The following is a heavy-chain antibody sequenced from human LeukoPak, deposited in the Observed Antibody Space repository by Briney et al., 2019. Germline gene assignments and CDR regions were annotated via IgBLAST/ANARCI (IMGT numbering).Heavy chain of an antibody. D-gene: IGHD6-13*01. Sequence: PGGSLRLSCAASGFTFSSYSMNWVRQAPGKGLEWVSSISSSSSYIYYADSVKGRFTISRGNAKNSLYLQMNSLRAEDTAVYYCARHGRIAAAGTSRRIIDYWGQGTLVTVSS. J-gene: IGHJ4*02. CDR1: GFTFSSYS. CDR3: ARHGRIAAAGTSRRIIDY. V-gene: IGHV3-21*01. CDR2: ISSSSSYI.